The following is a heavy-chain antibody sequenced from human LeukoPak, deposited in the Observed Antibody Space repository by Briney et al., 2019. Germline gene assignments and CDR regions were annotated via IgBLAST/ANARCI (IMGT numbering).Heavy chain of an antibody. D-gene: IGHD3-22*01. CDR2: ISGNGGST. CDR3: AKDRRNIIYYYDSSGYPY. Sequence: GGSLRLSCAASGFTFSSYAMSWVRQAPGKGLEWVSAISGNGGSTYYADSVKGRFTISRDNSKNTLYLQMNSLRAEDTAVYYCAKDRRNIIYYYDSSGYPYWGQGTLVTVSS. CDR1: GFTFSSYA. V-gene: IGHV3-23*01. J-gene: IGHJ4*02.